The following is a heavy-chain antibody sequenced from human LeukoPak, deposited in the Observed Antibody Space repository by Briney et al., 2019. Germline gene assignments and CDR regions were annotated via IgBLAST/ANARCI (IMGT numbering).Heavy chain of an antibody. CDR1: GFTVSSNY. V-gene: IGHV3-53*01. D-gene: IGHD2-15*01. J-gene: IGHJ6*02. CDR3: ARGGVAAHYYYYYYGMDV. Sequence: SGGSLRLSCAASGFTVSSNYMSWVRQAPGKGLEWVSVIYSGGSTYYADSVKGRFTISRDNSKNTLYLQMNSLRAEDTAVYYCARGGVAAHYYYYYYGMDVWGQGTTVTVSS. CDR2: IYSGGST.